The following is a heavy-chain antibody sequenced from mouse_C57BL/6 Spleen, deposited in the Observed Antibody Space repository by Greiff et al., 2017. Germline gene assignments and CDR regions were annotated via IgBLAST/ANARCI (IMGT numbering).Heavy chain of an antibody. J-gene: IGHJ1*03. CDR1: GYTFTDYY. CDR3: ARRSYGRYFDV. V-gene: IGHV1-26*01. Sequence: EVQLQQSGPELVKPGASVKISCKASGYTFTDYYMNWVKQSHGKSLEWIGDINPNNGGTSYNQKFKGKATLTVAKSSSTAYMELRSLTSRDSAVDYCARRSYGRYFDVWGTGTTVTVSS. CDR2: INPNNGGT. D-gene: IGHD1-1*01.